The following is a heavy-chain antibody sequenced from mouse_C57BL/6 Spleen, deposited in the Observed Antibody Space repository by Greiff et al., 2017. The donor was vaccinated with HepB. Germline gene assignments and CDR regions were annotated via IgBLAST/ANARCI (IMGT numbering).Heavy chain of an antibody. CDR2: ISSGSSTI. J-gene: IGHJ3*01. CDR1: GFTFSDCG. D-gene: IGHD1-1*01. V-gene: IGHV5-17*01. Sequence: EVQVVESGGGLVKPGGSLKLSCAASGFTFSDCGMHWVRQAPEKGLEWVAYISSGSSTIYYADTVKGRFTISRDNAKNTLFLQMTSLRSEDTAMYYCARDTTVVEGTWFAYWGQGTLVTVSA. CDR3: ARDTTVVEGTWFAY.